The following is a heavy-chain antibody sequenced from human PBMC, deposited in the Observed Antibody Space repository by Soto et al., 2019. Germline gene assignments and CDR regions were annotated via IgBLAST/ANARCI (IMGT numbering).Heavy chain of an antibody. V-gene: IGHV3-23*01. CDR1: GFTFSSYS. J-gene: IGHJ4*02. Sequence: PGGSLRLSWAASGFTFSSYSMSWVRQAPGKGLEWVSAISGSSGSTYYADSVKGRFTISRDNSENTLYLQMNSLRAEDTAVYYCAKDPFWFGPYDSWGPGTLVTVSS. CDR3: AKDPFWFGPYDS. CDR2: ISGSSGST. D-gene: IGHD3-10*01.